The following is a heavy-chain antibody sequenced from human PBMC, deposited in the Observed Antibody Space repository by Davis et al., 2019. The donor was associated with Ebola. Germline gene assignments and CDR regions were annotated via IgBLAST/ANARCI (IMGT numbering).Heavy chain of an antibody. J-gene: IGHJ4*02. CDR3: TSRTHYCSSTSCYSSGDY. D-gene: IGHD2-2*01. CDR2: IRSKANSYAT. V-gene: IGHV3-73*01. CDR1: GFTFSGSA. Sequence: GESLKISCAASGFTFSGSAMHWVRQASGKGLEWVGRIRSKANSYATAYAASVKGRFTISRDDSKNTAYLQMNSLKTEDTAVYYCTSRTHYCSSTSCYSSGDYWGQGTLVTVSS.